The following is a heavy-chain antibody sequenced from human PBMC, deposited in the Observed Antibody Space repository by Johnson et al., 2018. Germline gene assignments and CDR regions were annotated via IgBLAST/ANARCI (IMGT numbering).Heavy chain of an antibody. Sequence: QVQLQESGPGLVKPSETLSLTCTVSGDSISNYYWSWIRQPPGKGLEWIAYTDYSGGADYNPSLKRRVTISVETSKNQWSLTLSPVTAEDTAVYYCATVGGATSIDYWGQGTLVTVSS. J-gene: IGHJ4*02. V-gene: IGHV4-59*01. D-gene: IGHD3-16*01. CDR3: ATVGGATSIDY. CDR2: TDYSGGA. CDR1: GDSISNYY.